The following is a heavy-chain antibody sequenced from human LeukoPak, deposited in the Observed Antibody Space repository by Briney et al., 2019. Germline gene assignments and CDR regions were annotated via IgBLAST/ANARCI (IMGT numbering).Heavy chain of an antibody. CDR2: IGTTGSNI. J-gene: IGHJ1*01. D-gene: IGHD6-13*01. CDR1: GFTFSDYY. Sequence: GGSLRLSCAASGFTFSDYYMSWIRQTPGRGLEWLSYIGTTGSNIHYADSVKGRFSVSRDNAKNSLYLQMNGLRAEDTAIYFCARDILASGIAASTEYFQHWGQGTLVTVAS. V-gene: IGHV3-11*01. CDR3: ARDILASGIAASTEYFQH.